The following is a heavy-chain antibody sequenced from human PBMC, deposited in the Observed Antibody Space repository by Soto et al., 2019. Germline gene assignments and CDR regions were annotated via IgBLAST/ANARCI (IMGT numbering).Heavy chain of an antibody. CDR2: IIPIFGTA. CDR3: ASHGYSYGYLLDY. V-gene: IGHV1-69*12. D-gene: IGHD5-18*01. CDR1: GGTFSSYA. Sequence: QVQLVQSGAEVKKPGSSVKVSCKASGGTFSSYAISWVRQTPGQGLEWMGGIIPIFGTADYAQKFQGRVTITADESTSTAYMELSSLRSEDTAVYYCASHGYSYGYLLDYWGQGTLVTVSS. J-gene: IGHJ4*02.